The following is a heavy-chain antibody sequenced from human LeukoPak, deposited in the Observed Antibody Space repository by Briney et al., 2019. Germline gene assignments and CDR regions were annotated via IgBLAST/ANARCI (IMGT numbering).Heavy chain of an antibody. Sequence: ASVKVSCKASGYTFTNHAIHWVRQAPGQRLEWLGWINAGNGNTKYSQKFQGRVTITRDTSASTAYMELSSLRSEDTAVYYCARIRQMTTVTPTYYGMDVWGQGTTVTVSS. V-gene: IGHV1-3*01. J-gene: IGHJ6*02. D-gene: IGHD4-17*01. CDR1: GYTFTNHA. CDR2: INAGNGNT. CDR3: ARIRQMTTVTPTYYGMDV.